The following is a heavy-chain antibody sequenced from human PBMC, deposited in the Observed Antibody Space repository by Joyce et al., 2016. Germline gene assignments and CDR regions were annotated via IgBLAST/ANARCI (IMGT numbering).Heavy chain of an antibody. CDR1: GGSISSSSYY. CDR2: IYNSGST. V-gene: IGHV4-39*01. Sequence: QLQLQESGPGLVKPSETLSLTCTVSGGSISSSSYYWGWDRQPPGKGLEWIGSIYNSGSTYYKSSLQSRVTISVDTSKNQLSLKLSSVTATDTAVYYCARLVAGTQLFDAFDIWGQGTMVTVSS. D-gene: IGHD2-2*01. CDR3: ARLVAGTQLFDAFDI. J-gene: IGHJ3*02.